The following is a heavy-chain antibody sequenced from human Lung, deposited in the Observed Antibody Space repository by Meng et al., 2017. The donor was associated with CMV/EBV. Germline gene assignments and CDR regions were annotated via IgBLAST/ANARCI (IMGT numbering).Heavy chain of an antibody. CDR2: IPHRGSS. CDR3: LRRSGGSV. D-gene: IGHD3-10*01. J-gene: IGHJ1*01. Sequence: QVHLLESGPALGKPSATLCLTCAVSGDSITNQNWWAWGRQPPGKGLEWIGDIPHRGSSAYNPSLKSRVSMSIDKSKNQFSLKLTSVTAADTAVYHCLRRSGGSVWGQGTLVTVSS. V-gene: IGHV4-4*02. CDR1: GDSITNQNW.